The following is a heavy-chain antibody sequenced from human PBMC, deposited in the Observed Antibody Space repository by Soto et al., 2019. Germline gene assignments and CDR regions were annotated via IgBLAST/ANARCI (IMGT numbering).Heavy chain of an antibody. V-gene: IGHV1-69*05. Sequence: ASVKVSCKASGGTFSSYAISWVRQAPGQGLEWMGGIIPIFGTANYAQKFQGRVTFTRDTSTSTAYMELSSLRSEDTAVYSCARGGYYSDTSGFSEAYLDFWGQGLLVTVSS. CDR3: ARGGYYSDTSGFSEAYLDF. CDR1: GGTFSSYA. J-gene: IGHJ4*02. CDR2: IIPIFGTA. D-gene: IGHD3-22*01.